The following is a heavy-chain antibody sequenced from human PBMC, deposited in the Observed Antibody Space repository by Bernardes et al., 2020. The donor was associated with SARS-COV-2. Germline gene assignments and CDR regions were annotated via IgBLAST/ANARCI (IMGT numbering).Heavy chain of an antibody. V-gene: IGHV3-23*01. D-gene: IGHD3-22*01. CDR1: GFTFNLYA. Sequence: GGSLRLTCAASGFTFNLYAMNWVRQAPGMGLEWVSAISANGGDTHYADSVKGRFTISRDNSKNTLSLQMDSLRAEDTAMYYCAKGLTTYYDSTGQAWGFHYWGQGTLVTVSS. CDR3: AKGLTTYYDSTGQAWGFHY. CDR2: ISANGGDT. J-gene: IGHJ4*02.